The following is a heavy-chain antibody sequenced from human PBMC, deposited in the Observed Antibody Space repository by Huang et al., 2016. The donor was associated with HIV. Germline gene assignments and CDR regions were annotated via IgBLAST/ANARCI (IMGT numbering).Heavy chain of an antibody. V-gene: IGHV4-39*01. D-gene: IGHD3-9*01. Sequence: QLQLQESGPGLVNPSETLSLTCIVSGGSISTSDYFWGWIRQPPGKGLEWIGSIYYGGSTYYNPSIKIRVTVSADTSSNQFSLNMRSVTAADTAVYYCARQLKVLVIGPGLDALDLWGQGTMVTVAS. CDR3: ARQLKVLVIGPGLDALDL. J-gene: IGHJ3*01. CDR1: GGSISTSDYF. CDR2: IYYGGST.